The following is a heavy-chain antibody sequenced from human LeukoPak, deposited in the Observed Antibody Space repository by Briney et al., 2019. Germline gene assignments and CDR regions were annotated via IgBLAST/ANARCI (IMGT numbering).Heavy chain of an antibody. V-gene: IGHV3-66*04. J-gene: IGHJ5*02. CDR3: ARHGVLVEFDP. Sequence: PGGSLRLSCAASGFTVSSNYMSWVRQAPGKGLEWVSVIYSGGSTYYADSVKGRFTISRDNSKNTLYLQMSSLRAEDTAVYYCARHGVLVEFDPWGQGTLVTVSS. CDR2: IYSGGST. D-gene: IGHD3-22*01. CDR1: GFTVSSNY.